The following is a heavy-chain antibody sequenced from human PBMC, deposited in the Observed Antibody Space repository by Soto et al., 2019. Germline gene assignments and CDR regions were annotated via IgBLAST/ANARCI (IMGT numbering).Heavy chain of an antibody. D-gene: IGHD3-22*01. CDR3: ARGAGPKYYYDSSGWKTFDY. J-gene: IGHJ4*02. CDR2: IYYSGST. V-gene: IGHV4-39*01. Sequence: SETLSLTCTVSGGSISSSSYYWGWIRQPPGKGLEWIGSIYYSGSTYYNPSLKSRVTISVDTSKNQFSLKLSSVTAADTAVYYCARGAGPKYYYDSSGWKTFDYWGQGTLVTVSS. CDR1: GGSISSSSYY.